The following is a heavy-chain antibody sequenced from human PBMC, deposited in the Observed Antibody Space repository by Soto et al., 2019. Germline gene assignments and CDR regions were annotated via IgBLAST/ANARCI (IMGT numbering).Heavy chain of an antibody. Sequence: ASVKVSGKASGGTFSSYAISWVRQAPGQGLEWMGGIIPIFGTANYAQKFQGRVTITADESTSTAYMELSSLRSEDTAVYYCARDSYYGSGSYRCFDYWGQGTLVTVSS. V-gene: IGHV1-69*13. J-gene: IGHJ4*02. CDR3: ARDSYYGSGSYRCFDY. CDR1: GGTFSSYA. CDR2: IIPIFGTA. D-gene: IGHD3-10*01.